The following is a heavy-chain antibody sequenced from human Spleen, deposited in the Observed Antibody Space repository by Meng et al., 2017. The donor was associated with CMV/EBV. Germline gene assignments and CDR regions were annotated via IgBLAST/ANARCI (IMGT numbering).Heavy chain of an antibody. D-gene: IGHD6-13*01. J-gene: IGHJ6*02. Sequence: SETLSLTCAVSGGPFSGYSWTWIRQPPGKGLEWIGEMNQGGSTNYNPSLESRVTISVDASKNQFSLKLSSVTAADTAVYYCARVGDSSSSDYGMDVWGQGTTVTVSS. V-gene: IGHV4-34*01. CDR2: MNQGGST. CDR1: GGPFSGYS. CDR3: ARVGDSSSSDYGMDV.